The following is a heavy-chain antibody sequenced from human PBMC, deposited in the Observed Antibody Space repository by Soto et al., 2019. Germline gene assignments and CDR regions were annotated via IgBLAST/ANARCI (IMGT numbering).Heavy chain of an antibody. CDR1: GGTFSSYT. CDR2: IIPILGIA. J-gene: IGHJ6*02. Sequence: SVKVSCKASGGTFSSYTISWVRQAPGQGLEWMGRIIPILGIANYAQKFQGRVTITADKSTSTAYMELSSLRSEDTAVYYCAKAPIRSPYGMGVWGQGTTVTVSS. D-gene: IGHD5-12*01. CDR3: AKAPIRSPYGMGV. V-gene: IGHV1-69*02.